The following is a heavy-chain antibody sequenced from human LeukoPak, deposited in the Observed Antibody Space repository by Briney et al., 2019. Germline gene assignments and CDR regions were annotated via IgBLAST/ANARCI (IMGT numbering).Heavy chain of an antibody. CDR3: ATQVNWGSRAVFDF. CDR2: IYHSGST. J-gene: IGHJ4*02. D-gene: IGHD7-27*01. Sequence: SETLSLTCTVSGYSISSGYYWGWIRQPPGKGLEWIGSIYHSGSTYYNPSLKSRVTISVDTSKNQFSLKLSSMTAADTAVYYCATQVNWGSRAVFDFWGQGALVTVSS. CDR1: GYSISSGYY. V-gene: IGHV4-38-2*02.